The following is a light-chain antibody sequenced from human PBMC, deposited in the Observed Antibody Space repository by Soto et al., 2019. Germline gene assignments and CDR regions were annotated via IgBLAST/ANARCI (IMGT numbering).Light chain of an antibody. CDR3: MQALQTSIT. CDR1: QSLLHSNGYNY. CDR2: LGS. V-gene: IGKV2-28*01. Sequence: DIVMTQSPLSLPVTPGEPASISCRSSQSLLHSNGYNYLDWYLQKPGQSPQLLIYLGSNRASGVPDRFSGGGSGTDFTLKINRVEAEDVGVYYCMQALQTSITFGQGTRLEIK. J-gene: IGKJ5*01.